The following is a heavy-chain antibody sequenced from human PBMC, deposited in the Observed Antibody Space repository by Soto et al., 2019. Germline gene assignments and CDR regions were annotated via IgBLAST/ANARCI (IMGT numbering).Heavy chain of an antibody. J-gene: IGHJ5*02. D-gene: IGHD3-9*01. CDR1: GATFNNSA. Sequence: QVQLVQSGAELKKPGSSVKVSCKTSGATFNNSAISWLRQAPGQGLEWMGGITPLYHATYAQKFPGSITISADGSTSTVYMELRSLRSDDTAVYYCPRYCDISSRPGGWVGPWGRGTLVTVSS. V-gene: IGHV1-69*01. CDR3: PRYCDISSRPGGWVGP. CDR2: ITPLYHA.